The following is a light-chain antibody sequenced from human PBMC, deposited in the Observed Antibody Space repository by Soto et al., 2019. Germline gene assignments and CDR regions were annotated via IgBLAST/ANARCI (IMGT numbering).Light chain of an antibody. J-gene: IGKJ4*01. V-gene: IGKV3D-20*02. CDR1: PSVSGSN. Sequence: EIVLTQSPGTLSLSPGERATLSCRASPSVSGSNLAWYQQKPGQAPRLVIYGASSRATGIPDRFSGSGSGTDFTLTISRLEPEDFAVYYCQQRSNWPLAFGGGTKVDIK. CDR2: GAS. CDR3: QQRSNWPLA.